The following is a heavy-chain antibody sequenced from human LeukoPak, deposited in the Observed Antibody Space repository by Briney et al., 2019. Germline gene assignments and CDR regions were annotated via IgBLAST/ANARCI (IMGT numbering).Heavy chain of an antibody. V-gene: IGHV1-3*03. CDR2: INAGNGNT. CDR3: ARGGISTASRYYYYYYMDV. Sequence: ASVKVSCKASGYTFTSYAMHWVRQAPGQRLEWMGWINAGNGNTKYSQEFQGRVTITRDTSASTAYMELSSLRSEDMAVYYCARGGISTASRYYYYYYMDVWGKGTTVTVSS. J-gene: IGHJ6*03. D-gene: IGHD2-8*02. CDR1: GYTFTSYA.